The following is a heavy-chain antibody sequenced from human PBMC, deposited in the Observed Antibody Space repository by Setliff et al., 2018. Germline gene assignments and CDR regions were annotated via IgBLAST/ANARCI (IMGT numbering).Heavy chain of an antibody. CDR1: GYSFTTYW. V-gene: IGHV5-51*01. J-gene: IGHJ3*02. CDR2: LKPGDSGI. CDR3: ARVGPLTDDAFDI. D-gene: IGHD1-26*01. Sequence: PGESLKISCKASGYSFTTYWIAWVRQMPGKGLEWMGILKPGDSGIRYSPSFQGQVTISADKSINTAYLQWSSLKASDTAIYYCARVGPLTDDAFDIWGQGTMVTVSS.